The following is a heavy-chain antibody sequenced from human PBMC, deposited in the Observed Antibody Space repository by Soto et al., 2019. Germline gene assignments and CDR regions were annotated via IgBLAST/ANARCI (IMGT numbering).Heavy chain of an antibody. Sequence: QLQLQESGPGLVKPSETLSLTCTVSGGSISSSSSYWGWIRQPPGKGLEWIGHIYYSGSTYNNPSLKSRVTISVDTAKNQFSLKLSSVTAADTAVYYCARQSEYYYASGRAAPLYGMDVWGQGTTVTVSS. D-gene: IGHD3-10*01. CDR1: GGSISSSSSY. J-gene: IGHJ6*02. CDR3: ARQSEYYYASGRAAPLYGMDV. V-gene: IGHV4-39*01. CDR2: IYYSGST.